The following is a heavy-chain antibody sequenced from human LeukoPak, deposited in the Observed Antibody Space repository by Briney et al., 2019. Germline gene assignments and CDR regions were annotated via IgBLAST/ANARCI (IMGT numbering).Heavy chain of an antibody. CDR3: ARVGYCSGGSCLPPYYFDY. CDR2: IYYSGST. J-gene: IGHJ4*02. CDR1: GGSISSSSYY. V-gene: IGHV4-39*07. Sequence: PSETLSLTCTVSGGSISSSSYYWGWIRQPPGKGLEWIGSIYYSGSTYYNPSLKSRVTISVDTSKNQFSLKLSSVTAADTAVYYCARVGYCSGGSCLPPYYFDYWGQGTLVTVSS. D-gene: IGHD2-15*01.